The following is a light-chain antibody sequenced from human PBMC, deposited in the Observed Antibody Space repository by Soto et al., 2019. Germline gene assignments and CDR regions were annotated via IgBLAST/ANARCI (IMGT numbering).Light chain of an antibody. J-gene: IGLJ2*01. CDR3: LLYYGGAQLV. CDR1: TGAVTSGYY. Sequence: QAVVTQEPSLTVSPGGTVTLTCASSTGAVTSGYYPNRFQQKPGQAPRALIYGTNNKHSWTPARFSGSLLGGKAALTLSGVQPEDEAEYYCLLYYGGAQLVFGGGTKLTVL. V-gene: IGLV7-43*01. CDR2: GTN.